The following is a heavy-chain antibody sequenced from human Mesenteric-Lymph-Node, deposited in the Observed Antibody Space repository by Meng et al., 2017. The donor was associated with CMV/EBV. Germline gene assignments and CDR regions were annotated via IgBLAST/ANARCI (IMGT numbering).Heavy chain of an antibody. CDR1: GDTFTGYY. CDR2: IHPNSGGT. CDR3: ARDREANPWFDP. J-gene: IGHJ5*02. D-gene: IGHD4/OR15-4a*01. Sequence: ASVKVSCKASGDTFTGYYVHWVRQAPGQGLEWMGWIHPNSGGTNYAQKFQGRVTMTRDTSISTAYMELSRLRSDDTAVYYCARDREANPWFDPWGQGTLVTVSS. V-gene: IGHV1-2*02.